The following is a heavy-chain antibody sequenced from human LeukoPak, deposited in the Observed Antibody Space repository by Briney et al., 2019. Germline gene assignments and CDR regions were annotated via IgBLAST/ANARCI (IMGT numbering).Heavy chain of an antibody. Sequence: SVKVSCKASGGTFSSYAISWVRQAPGQGLEWMGGIIPIFGTANYAQKFQGRVTITADESTSTAYMELSSLRSEDTAVYYCARGERDDYGGNIYYYYYYYMDVWGKGTTVTVSS. J-gene: IGHJ6*03. CDR3: ARGERDDYGGNIYYYYYYYMDV. D-gene: IGHD4-23*01. V-gene: IGHV1-69*01. CDR2: IIPIFGTA. CDR1: GGTFSSYA.